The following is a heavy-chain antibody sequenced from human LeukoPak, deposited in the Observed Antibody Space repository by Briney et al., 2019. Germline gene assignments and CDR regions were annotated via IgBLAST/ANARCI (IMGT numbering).Heavy chain of an antibody. J-gene: IGHJ4*02. Sequence: GASVKVSCKASGYTFTAYYIHWVRQAPGQGLEWMGRIDPNSGGTNYAQKFQGRVTMTRDTSISTAYMELSRLRSDDTAVYYCASGMTRRGYYFDYWGQGTLVTVSS. D-gene: IGHD1-1*01. CDR3: ASGMTRRGYYFDY. CDR1: GYTFTAYY. V-gene: IGHV1-2*06. CDR2: IDPNSGGT.